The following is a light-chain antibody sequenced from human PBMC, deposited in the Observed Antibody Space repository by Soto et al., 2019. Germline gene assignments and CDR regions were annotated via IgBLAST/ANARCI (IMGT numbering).Light chain of an antibody. CDR1: QSLLHITGETF. Sequence: DVVMTQAPLSLSVAPGQPASISGKSSQSLLHITGETFLFWYLQKKGQPPQILIYEVSTRVSGVPDRFSGSGSGTDCTLKISRVETDDVCIYYCMQSTQLPPTFGQGTRLEIK. CDR2: EVS. CDR3: MQSTQLPPT. J-gene: IGKJ5*01. V-gene: IGKV2D-29*01.